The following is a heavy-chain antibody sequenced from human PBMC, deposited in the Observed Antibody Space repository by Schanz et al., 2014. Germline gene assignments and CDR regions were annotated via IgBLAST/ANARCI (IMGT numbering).Heavy chain of an antibody. CDR3: ARFNSGSHSPPYYYYGMDV. CDR1: GYTLTGFG. CDR2: ISAYSGNS. V-gene: IGHV1-18*01. J-gene: IGHJ6*02. Sequence: QVQLVQSGAEVKKPGASVKVSCKASGYTLTGFGVSWVRQAPGQGREWMGWISAYSGNSKYAQKLQGRVTMTTDTSTNTAYMELRSLPSADTAVYYCARFNSGSHSPPYYYYGMDVWGQGTTVTVSS. D-gene: IGHD1-26*01.